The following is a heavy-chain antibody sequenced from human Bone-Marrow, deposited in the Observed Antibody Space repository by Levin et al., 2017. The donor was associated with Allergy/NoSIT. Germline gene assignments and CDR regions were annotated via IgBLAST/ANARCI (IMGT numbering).Heavy chain of an antibody. Sequence: VASVKVSCKASGYTFTDYYMNWVRQAPGQGLEWMGWINPNSCGTNYAQKFQGRVTMTSDTSISTAYMELSGLRSDDTAVYYCARDPEYYGRAFDIWGQGPMVTVSS. CDR3: ARDPEYYGRAFDI. J-gene: IGHJ3*02. CDR1: GYTFTDYY. D-gene: IGHD3-10*01. CDR2: INPNSCGT. V-gene: IGHV1-2*02.